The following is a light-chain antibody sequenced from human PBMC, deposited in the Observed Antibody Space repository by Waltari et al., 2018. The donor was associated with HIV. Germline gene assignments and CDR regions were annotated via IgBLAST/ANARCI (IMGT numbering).Light chain of an antibody. Sequence: QLVVTQSPSPPASPGASVKLTCTLSSGPSNYATACHQQQPEKGQRYLLKVDNDGSHKKGDWIPDRFSGSSSGAERYLTIASLQSEDEADYYCQTWGTGIQVFGGGTKLTVL. CDR3: QTWGTGIQV. J-gene: IGLJ3*02. CDR1: SGPSNYA. CDR2: VDNDGSH. V-gene: IGLV4-69*01.